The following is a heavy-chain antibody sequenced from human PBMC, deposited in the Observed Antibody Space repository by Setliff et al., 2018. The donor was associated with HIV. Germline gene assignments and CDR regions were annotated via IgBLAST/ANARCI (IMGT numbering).Heavy chain of an antibody. V-gene: IGHV1-69*13. J-gene: IGHJ3*02. D-gene: IGHD2-21*02. CDR2: IIHIFGTT. CDR1: GGTFSTHS. Sequence: SVKVSCKASGGTFSTHSISWVRQAPGQGLEWMGGIIHIFGTTNYARKFQGRVTITADDSTSTAYMDLNNLRSEDTAVYYCARESGICGGDCHYAFDMWGHGTRVTVSS. CDR3: ARESGICGGDCHYAFDM.